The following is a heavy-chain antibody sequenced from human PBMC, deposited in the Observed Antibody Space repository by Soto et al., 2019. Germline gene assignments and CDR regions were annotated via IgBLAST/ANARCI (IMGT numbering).Heavy chain of an antibody. CDR2: ISYDGSNK. Sequence: GGSLRLSCAASGFTFSSYAMHWVRQAPGKGLEWVAVISYDGSNKYYADSVKGRFTISRDNSKNTLYLQMNSLRAEDTAVYYCARDVKQRRLQSAYFDYWGQGTLVTVSS. D-gene: IGHD6-25*01. CDR1: GFTFSSYA. CDR3: ARDVKQRRLQSAYFDY. J-gene: IGHJ4*02. V-gene: IGHV3-30-3*01.